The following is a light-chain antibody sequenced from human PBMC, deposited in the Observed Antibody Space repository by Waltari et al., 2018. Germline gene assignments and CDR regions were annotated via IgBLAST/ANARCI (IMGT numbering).Light chain of an antibody. J-gene: IGLJ1*01. CDR2: DTY. Sequence: QSVLTQPPSVSATPGQKVTISCSGSTSNIGNEFVSWYQQLPGTVPKLLVYDTYKRPSGIPDRFSGSKSGTSATLGITGLQTGDEAHYYCGAWDTSLTAYVFGTGTEVTVL. CDR3: GAWDTSLTAYV. V-gene: IGLV1-51*01. CDR1: TSNIGNEF.